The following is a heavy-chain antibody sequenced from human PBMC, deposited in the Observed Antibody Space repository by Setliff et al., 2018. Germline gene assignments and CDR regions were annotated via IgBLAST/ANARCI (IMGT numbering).Heavy chain of an antibody. J-gene: IGHJ3*02. D-gene: IGHD6-13*01. Sequence: GGSLRLSCAASGFTFSTHSMNWVRQAPGKGLELVSSISRSSTYIYYADSMKGRFTISRDNAKNSLYLQMNSLRAEDTAVYYCASAGHSGSWFPFDAFHIWGQGTMVTVSS. CDR2: ISRSSTYI. CDR1: GFTFSTHS. CDR3: ASAGHSGSWFPFDAFHI. V-gene: IGHV3-21*01.